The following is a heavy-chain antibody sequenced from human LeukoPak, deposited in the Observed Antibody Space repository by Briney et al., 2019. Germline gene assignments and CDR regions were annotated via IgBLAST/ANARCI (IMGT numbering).Heavy chain of an antibody. V-gene: IGHV5-51*01. CDR1: GYSFTGYW. D-gene: IGHD4-17*01. CDR2: IYPGDSDT. Sequence: GESLKISCKGSGYSFTGYWIGWVRQMPGKGLEWMGIIYPGDSDTRYSPSFQGQVTISADKSISTAYLQWSSLKASDTATYYCARQYGDAQASDDYWGQGTLVTVSS. J-gene: IGHJ4*02. CDR3: ARQYGDAQASDDY.